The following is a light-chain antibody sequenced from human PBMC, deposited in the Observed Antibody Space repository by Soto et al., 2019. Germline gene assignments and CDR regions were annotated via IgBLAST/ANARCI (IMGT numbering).Light chain of an antibody. J-gene: IGLJ2*01. CDR2: DVS. Sequence: QSALTQRRSVSGSPGQSVTISCTGTSSDVGGYKYVSWYQQHPGKAPKLMIYDVSKRPSGVPDRFSGSKSGNTASLTISGLQAEDEADYYCCSYAGSYTFGVVFGGGTKLTVL. V-gene: IGLV2-11*01. CDR1: SSDVGGYKY. CDR3: CSYAGSYTFGVV.